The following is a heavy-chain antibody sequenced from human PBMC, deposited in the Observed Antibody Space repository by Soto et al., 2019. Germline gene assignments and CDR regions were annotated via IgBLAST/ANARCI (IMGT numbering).Heavy chain of an antibody. Sequence: GESLKISCKGSGYSFTSYWISWVRQMPGKGRKWMGRIDPSDSYPNYSPSFQGHVTISADKSISTAYLQWSSLKASDTAMYYCARHAVLGRIAAAPRFDPWGQGTLVTVSS. CDR3: ARHAVLGRIAAAPRFDP. D-gene: IGHD6-13*01. J-gene: IGHJ5*02. CDR2: IDPSDSYP. CDR1: GYSFTSYW. V-gene: IGHV5-10-1*01.